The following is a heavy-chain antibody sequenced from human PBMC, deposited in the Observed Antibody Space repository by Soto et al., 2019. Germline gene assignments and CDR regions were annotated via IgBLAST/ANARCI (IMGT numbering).Heavy chain of an antibody. V-gene: IGHV4-59*01. CDR2: IYYSGST. J-gene: IGHJ4*02. Sequence: PSETLSLTCTVSGGSISSYYWSWIRQPPGKGLEWIGYIYYSGSTNYNPSLKSRVTISVDTSKNQFSLKLSSVTAADTAVYYCARGGITIFGVVISYFDYWGQGTLVTVSS. D-gene: IGHD3-3*01. CDR3: ARGGITIFGVVISYFDY. CDR1: GGSISSYY.